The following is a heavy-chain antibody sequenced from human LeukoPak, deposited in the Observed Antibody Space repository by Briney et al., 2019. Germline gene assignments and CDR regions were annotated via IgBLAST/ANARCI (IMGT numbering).Heavy chain of an antibody. J-gene: IGHJ4*02. Sequence: GESLKISCKGSGYSFTSYWIGWVRQMPGKGLEWMGIIYPGDPDTRYSPSFQGQVTISADKSISTAYLQWSSLKASDTAMYYCARARGYYDSSGYLEFDYWGQGTLVTVSS. D-gene: IGHD3-22*01. CDR1: GYSFTSYW. V-gene: IGHV5-51*01. CDR2: IYPGDPDT. CDR3: ARARGYYDSSGYLEFDY.